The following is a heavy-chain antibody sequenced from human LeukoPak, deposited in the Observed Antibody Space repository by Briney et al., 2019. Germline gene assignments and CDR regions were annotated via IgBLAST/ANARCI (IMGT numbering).Heavy chain of an antibody. V-gene: IGHV1-18*01. CDR2: ISAYNGNT. CDR3: ARDCRSGWYYPRWFDP. J-gene: IGHJ5*02. D-gene: IGHD6-19*01. CDR1: GYTFTSYG. Sequence: GASVKVSCKASGYTFTSYGISWVRQAPGQGLEWMGWISAYNGNTNYAQKLQGRVTMTTDTSTSTAYMELRSLRSDDTAVYYCARDCRSGWYYPRWFDPWGQGTLVTVSS.